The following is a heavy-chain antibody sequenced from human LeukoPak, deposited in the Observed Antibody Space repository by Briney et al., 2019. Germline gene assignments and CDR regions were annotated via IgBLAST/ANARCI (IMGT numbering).Heavy chain of an antibody. V-gene: IGHV4-59*01. CDR3: AGERTGGAFWSGSIWGYWFDP. Sequence: SETLSLTCTVSGGSISSYYWSWIRQPPGKGLEWIGYIYYSGSTNYNPSLKSRVTISVDTSKNQFSLKLSSVTAADTAVYYCAGERTGGAFWSGSIWGYWFDPWGQGTLVTVSS. D-gene: IGHD3-3*01. J-gene: IGHJ5*02. CDR1: GGSISSYY. CDR2: IYYSGST.